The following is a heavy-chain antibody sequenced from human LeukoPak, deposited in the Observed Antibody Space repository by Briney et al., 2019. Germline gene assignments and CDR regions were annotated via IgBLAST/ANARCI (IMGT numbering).Heavy chain of an antibody. J-gene: IGHJ6*04. CDR3: AELGITMIGGV. D-gene: IGHD3-10*02. Sequence: GGSLRLSCAASGFSFSDYYMSWVRQSPGKGLEWLSYISSGGSTYYADSVKGRFTISRDNAKNSLYLQTNSLRAEDTAVYYCAELGITMIGGVWGKGTTVTISS. CDR1: GFSFSDYY. CDR2: ISSGGST. V-gene: IGHV3-69-1*02.